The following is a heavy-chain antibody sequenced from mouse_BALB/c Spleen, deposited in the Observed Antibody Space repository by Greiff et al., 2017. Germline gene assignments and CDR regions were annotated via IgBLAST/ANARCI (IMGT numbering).Heavy chain of an antibody. Sequence: VQGVESGPGLVAPSQSLSITCTVSGFSLTSYGVHWVRQPPGKGLEWLGVIWAGGSTNYNSALMSRLSISKDNSKSQVFLKMNSLQTDDTAMYYCARGGLPMVYAMDYWGQGTSVTVSS. V-gene: IGHV2-9*02. J-gene: IGHJ4*01. CDR3: ARGGLPMVYAMDY. CDR2: IWAGGST. D-gene: IGHD5-5*01. CDR1: GFSLTSYG.